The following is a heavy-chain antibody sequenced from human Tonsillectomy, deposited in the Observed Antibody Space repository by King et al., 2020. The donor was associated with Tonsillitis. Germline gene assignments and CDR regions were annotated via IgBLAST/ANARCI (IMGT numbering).Heavy chain of an antibody. Sequence: VQLQESGPGLVKPSQTLSLTCTVSGASISGGSYYWSWIRQPAGKGLEWIGRIYTTGNTNYNPSLKSRVPIAVDTSKNQFSLMLNSVTAADTAVYYCARSGYSSGYQDFWGQGTLVTVSS. D-gene: IGHD6-19*01. CDR1: GASISGGSYY. V-gene: IGHV4-61*02. J-gene: IGHJ4*02. CDR3: ARSGYSSGYQDF. CDR2: IYTTGNT.